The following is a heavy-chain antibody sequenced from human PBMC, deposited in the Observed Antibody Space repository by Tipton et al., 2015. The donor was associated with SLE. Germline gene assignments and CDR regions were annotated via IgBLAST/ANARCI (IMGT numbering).Heavy chain of an antibody. Sequence: SLRLSCAASGLTVSTKFMTWVRQAPGKGLEWVSVTYSGGPTYYADSVRGRFTISRDNSKNTLYLQMHSLRAEETAVYYCALQRGYSYGFDYWGQGTLVTVSS. D-gene: IGHD5-18*01. CDR2: TYSGGPT. J-gene: IGHJ4*02. V-gene: IGHV3-53*01. CDR3: ALQRGYSYGFDY. CDR1: GLTVSTKF.